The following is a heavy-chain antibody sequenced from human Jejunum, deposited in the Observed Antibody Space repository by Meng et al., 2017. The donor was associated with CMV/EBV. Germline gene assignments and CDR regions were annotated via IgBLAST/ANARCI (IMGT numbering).Heavy chain of an antibody. V-gene: IGHV3-7*01. Sequence: WVRQAPGTGLEWVANIKQDGSEEYSVDSVEGRFTISRDNAKNSLYLQMNSVRAEDTAVYYCARGQGSETYCSSTSCYRDDAFDIWGQGTMVTVSS. J-gene: IGHJ3*02. CDR2: IKQDGSEE. D-gene: IGHD2-2*01. CDR3: ARGQGSETYCSSTSCYRDDAFDI.